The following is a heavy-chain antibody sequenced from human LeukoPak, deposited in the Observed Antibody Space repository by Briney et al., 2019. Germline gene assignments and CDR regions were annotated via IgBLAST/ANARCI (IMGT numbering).Heavy chain of an antibody. CDR2: TYYGGSS. Sequence: SETLSLTCTVSGGSLRSHYWSWIRQPPGKGPEWIGYTYYGGSSNHNPSLRSRVTMSVDTSKNQFSLRLSSVTAADTAVYYCAREYYYDSSAYWRYFDYWGLGTLVTVSS. D-gene: IGHD3-22*01. CDR1: GGSLRSHY. CDR3: AREYYYDSSAYWRYFDY. J-gene: IGHJ4*03. V-gene: IGHV4-59*11.